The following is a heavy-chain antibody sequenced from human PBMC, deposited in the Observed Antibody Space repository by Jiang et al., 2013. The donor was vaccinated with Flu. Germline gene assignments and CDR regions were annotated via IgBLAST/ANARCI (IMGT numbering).Heavy chain of an antibody. CDR1: GYTFSYYT. J-gene: IGHJ3*02. D-gene: IGHD1-26*01. V-gene: IGHV1-3*04. CDR2: INTGNGNT. CDR3: ARDSVGAKRAFDI. Sequence: SGYTFSYYTMHWVRQAPGQRLEWMGWINTGNGNTKYSQKFQGRVAITRDTSARTAYMDLSSLRSEDTAVYYCARDSVGAKRAFDIWGQGTLVTVSS.